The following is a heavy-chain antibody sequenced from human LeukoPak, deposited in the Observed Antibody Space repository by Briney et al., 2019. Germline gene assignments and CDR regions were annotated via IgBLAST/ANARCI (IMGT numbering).Heavy chain of an antibody. Sequence: SETLPLTCTVSGGSISGYYWSWIRQPAGKGLEWIGRITTSGSTTYNPSLKSRVTMSTDTSNNQFSLKLSSLTAADTAVYYCARDPLYGPAGYWGQGTLVTVSS. J-gene: IGHJ4*02. CDR3: ARDPLYGPAGY. V-gene: IGHV4-4*07. CDR2: ITTSGST. D-gene: IGHD2-2*01. CDR1: GGSISGYY.